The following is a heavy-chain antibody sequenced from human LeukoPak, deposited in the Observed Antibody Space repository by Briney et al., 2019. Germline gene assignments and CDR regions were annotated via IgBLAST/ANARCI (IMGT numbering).Heavy chain of an antibody. CDR2: INHSGST. Sequence: GSLRLSCAASGFTFSNAWMSWIRQPPGKGVEWIGGINHSGSTNYNPSLRSRVTISVDMSKNRFSLRLRSVNAADTAVYFCARIISPYYTSGSYGSWGQGTLVTVSS. CDR1: GFTFSNAW. J-gene: IGHJ5*02. D-gene: IGHD3-10*01. V-gene: IGHV4-34*01. CDR3: ARIISPYYTSGSYGS.